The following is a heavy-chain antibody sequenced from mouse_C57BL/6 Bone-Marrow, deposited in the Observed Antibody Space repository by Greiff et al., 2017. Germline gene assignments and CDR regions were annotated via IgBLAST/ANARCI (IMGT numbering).Heavy chain of an antibody. J-gene: IGHJ3*01. CDR3: ARGLRSFAY. D-gene: IGHD1-1*01. CDR2: IYPGDGDT. Sequence: VQLQQSGAELVKPGASVKISCKASGYAFSSYWVNWVKQRPGKGLEWIGQIYPGDGDTNYNGKFKGKATLTADKSSSTAYMQLSSLTSEDSAFYFCARGLRSFAYWGQGALVTVSA. V-gene: IGHV1-80*01. CDR1: GYAFSSYW.